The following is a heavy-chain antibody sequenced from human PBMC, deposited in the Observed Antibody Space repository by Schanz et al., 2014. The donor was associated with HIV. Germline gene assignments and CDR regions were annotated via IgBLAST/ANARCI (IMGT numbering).Heavy chain of an antibody. D-gene: IGHD6-6*01. CDR3: ATTLYPYTSSSDYYYGMDV. V-gene: IGHV3-23*04. CDR1: GVTFSNYW. J-gene: IGHJ6*02. CDR2: ISDTGVRT. Sequence: EVQLVESGGGLVQPGGSLRLSCVASGVTFSNYWMTWVRHVSGKGLEWVSGISDTGVRTNYADSVKGRFTISRDNSRKTLYLQMNSLRAEDTALYYCATTLYPYTSSSDYYYGMDVWGQGTTVTVSS.